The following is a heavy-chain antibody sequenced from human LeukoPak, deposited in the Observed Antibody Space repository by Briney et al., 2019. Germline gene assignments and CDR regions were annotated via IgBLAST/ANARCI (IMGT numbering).Heavy chain of an antibody. D-gene: IGHD3-10*01. CDR1: GFTFDDYA. CDR3: AKDGNLGGGLLWFGELSIADYGMDV. CDR2: ISWNSGSI. Sequence: PGRSLRLSCAASGFTFDDYAMHWVRQAPGKGLEWVSGISWNSGSIGYADSVKGRFTISRDNAKNSLYLQMNSLRAEDTALYYCAKDGNLGGGLLWFGELSIADYGMDVWGQGTTVTVSS. J-gene: IGHJ6*02. V-gene: IGHV3-9*01.